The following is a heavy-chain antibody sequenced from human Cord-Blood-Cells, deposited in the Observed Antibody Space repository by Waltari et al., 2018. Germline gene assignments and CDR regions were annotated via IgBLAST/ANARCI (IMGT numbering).Heavy chain of an antibody. V-gene: IGHV4-39*01. J-gene: IGHJ6*02. Sequence: QLQLQESGPGLVKPSETLSLTCTVSGGSISSSSYYWGWIRQPPGKGLEWIGSIYYSGSTSYNPSLKSRVTISVDTSKNQFSLKLSSVTAADTAVYYCARAGYSSSYYYYGMDVWGQGTTVTVSS. CDR3: ARAGYSSSYYYYGMDV. D-gene: IGHD6-13*01. CDR2: IYYSGST. CDR1: GGSISSSSYY.